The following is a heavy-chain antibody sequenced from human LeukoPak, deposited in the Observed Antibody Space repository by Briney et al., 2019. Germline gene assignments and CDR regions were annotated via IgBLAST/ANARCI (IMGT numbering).Heavy chain of an antibody. CDR2: INHSGST. CDR1: GGSFSGYY. Sequence: SETLSLTCAVYGGSFSGYYWSWIRQPPGKGLEWIGEINHSGSTNYNPSLKSRVTISVDTSKNQFSLKLSSVTAADTAVHYCARVGYQLSHWFDPWGQGTLVTVSS. CDR3: ARVGYQLSHWFDP. V-gene: IGHV4-34*01. J-gene: IGHJ5*02. D-gene: IGHD2-2*01.